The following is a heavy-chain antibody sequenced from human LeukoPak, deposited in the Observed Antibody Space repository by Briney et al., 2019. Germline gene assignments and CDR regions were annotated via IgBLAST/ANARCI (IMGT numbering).Heavy chain of an antibody. D-gene: IGHD5-24*01. CDR2: VKGDGTFT. V-gene: IGHV3-74*01. J-gene: IGHJ4*02. Sequence: GGSLRFSCAASGFTFSNYWMHWVRQAPGKGLVWVSRVKGDGTFTNYADSVKGRFTISRDNAKYTLYLQMHSLRAEDTAIYYCVRDGDDYNFDYWGQGSLVTVSS. CDR3: VRDGDDYNFDY. CDR1: GFTFSNYW.